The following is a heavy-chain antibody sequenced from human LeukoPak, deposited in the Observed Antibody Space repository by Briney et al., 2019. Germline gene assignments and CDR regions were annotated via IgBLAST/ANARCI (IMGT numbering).Heavy chain of an antibody. D-gene: IGHD1-1*01. CDR1: GGSISSYY. CDR3: ARSGIRPYYYYYYGMDV. Sequence: SETLSLTCTVSGGSISSYYWSWIRQPPGKGLEWIGYIYYSGSTNYNPSLKSRVTISVDTFKNQFSLKLSSVTAADTAVYYCARSGIRPYYYYYYGMDVWGQGTTVTVSS. CDR2: IYYSGST. J-gene: IGHJ6*02. V-gene: IGHV4-59*01.